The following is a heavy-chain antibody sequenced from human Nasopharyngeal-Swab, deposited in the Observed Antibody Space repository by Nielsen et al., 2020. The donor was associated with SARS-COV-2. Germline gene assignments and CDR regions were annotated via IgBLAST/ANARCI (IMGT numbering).Heavy chain of an antibody. V-gene: IGHV4-34*01. D-gene: IGHD6-19*01. CDR2: INHRGNT. CDR3: ARSGYSSGWYDL. Sequence: WIRQPPGKGLEWIGDINHRGNTNYSPSLKSRLTTSVDTSKNQFSLKVSSVTAADTAVYYCARSGYSSGWYDLWGQGTLVTVSS. J-gene: IGHJ5*02.